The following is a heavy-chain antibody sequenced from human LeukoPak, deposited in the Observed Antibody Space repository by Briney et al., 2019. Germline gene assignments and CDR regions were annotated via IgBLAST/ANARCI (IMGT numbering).Heavy chain of an antibody. V-gene: IGHV4-59*11. CDR2: IYYSGST. CDR1: GGCISSHY. Sequence: TETLSLTCTVSGGCISSHYCSWIGQPPAKGREWIGYIYYSGSTNYNPSLKSRVTISVYTCKYQFSLQLRTVTAADTVGSCCVKGIVGGYFDYWGQGTLVSVSS. CDR3: VKGIVGGYFDY. J-gene: IGHJ4*02. D-gene: IGHD1-26*01.